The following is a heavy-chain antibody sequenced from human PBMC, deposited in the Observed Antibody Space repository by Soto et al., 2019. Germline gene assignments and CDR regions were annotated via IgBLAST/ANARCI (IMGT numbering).Heavy chain of an antibody. J-gene: IGHJ6*02. V-gene: IGHV5-10-1*01. D-gene: IGHD3-9*01. CDR2: IDPRDSYV. Sequence: PGESLKISCTGFGYTFTTFWISWVRQMPGKGLEWMGRIDPRDSYVNYSPSFQGHVTISADKSISTAYLQWSSLKASDTAMYYCATSYYDILTGYTDYYYGMDVWGQGTTVTVSS. CDR1: GYTFTTFW. CDR3: ATSYYDILTGYTDYYYGMDV.